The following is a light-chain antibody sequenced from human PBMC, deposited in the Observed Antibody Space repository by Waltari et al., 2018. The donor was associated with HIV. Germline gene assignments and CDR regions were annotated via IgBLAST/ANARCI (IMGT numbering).Light chain of an antibody. V-gene: IGKV1-33*01. CDR1: HDIKKY. CDR2: DAS. J-gene: IGKJ4*01. CDR3: QQYDDLLPLT. Sequence: DIQMTQSPSSLSASVGDRVTLTCQDSHDIKKYLKWYQTKPGKAPKLLIYDASNLQTGVPSRFTATGSGTDFTLIINNLQPEDAATYFCQQYDDLLPLTFGGGTTVEI.